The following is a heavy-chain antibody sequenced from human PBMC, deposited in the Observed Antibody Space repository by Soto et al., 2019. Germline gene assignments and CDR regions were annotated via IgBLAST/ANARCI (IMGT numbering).Heavy chain of an antibody. Sequence: GESLKISCKGSGYSFTSYWIGWVRQMPGKGLEWMGIIYAGDSDTRYSPSFQGQVTISADKSISTAYLQWSSLKASDTAMYYCARRGGATHYYYYGMDVWGQGTTVTVSS. CDR2: IYAGDSDT. CDR3: ARRGGATHYYYYGMDV. CDR1: GYSFTSYW. V-gene: IGHV5-51*01. D-gene: IGHD5-12*01. J-gene: IGHJ6*02.